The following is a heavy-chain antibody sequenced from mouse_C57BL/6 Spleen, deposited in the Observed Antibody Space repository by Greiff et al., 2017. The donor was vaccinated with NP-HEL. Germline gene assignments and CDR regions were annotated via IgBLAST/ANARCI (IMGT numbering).Heavy chain of an antibody. CDR3: ARHSPLANWGWYFDV. V-gene: IGHV5-2*01. CDR1: EYEFPSHD. CDR2: INSDGGST. J-gene: IGHJ1*03. Sequence: EVKVVESGGGLVQPGESLKLSCESNEYEFPSHDMSWVRKTPEKRLELVAAINSDGGSTYYPDTMERRFIISRDNTKKTLYLQMSSLRSEDTALYYCARHSPLANWGWYFDVWGTGTTVTVSA. D-gene: IGHD4-1*01.